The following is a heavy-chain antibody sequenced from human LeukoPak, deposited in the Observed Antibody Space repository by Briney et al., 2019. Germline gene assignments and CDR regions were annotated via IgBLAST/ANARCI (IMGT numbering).Heavy chain of an antibody. D-gene: IGHD2-2*01. CDR2: ISQSGST. V-gene: IGHV4-38-2*02. Sequence: SETLSLTCSVSGNSISSGHYWGWIRPSPGKGLEWIGTISQSGSTFYNPSLTGRVSISIDTSKNQFSLKLTSVTAADTAVYYCARIIVVVPAAMFDDAFDIWGQGTLVTVSS. CDR1: GNSISSGHY. CDR3: ARIIVVVPAAMFDDAFDI. J-gene: IGHJ3*02.